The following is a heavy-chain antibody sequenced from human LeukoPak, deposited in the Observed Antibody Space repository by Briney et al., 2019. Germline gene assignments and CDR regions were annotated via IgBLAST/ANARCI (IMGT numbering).Heavy chain of an antibody. V-gene: IGHV1-69*05. D-gene: IGHD3-10*01. CDR3: ARETPDYYGSGGREAHGAFDI. Sequence: ASVKVSCKASGGTFSSYAISWVRQAPGQGLEWMGGIIPIFGTANYAQKFQGRVTITTDESTSTAYMELSSLRSEDTAVYYCARETPDYYGSGGREAHGAFDIWGQGTMVTVSS. CDR1: GGTFSSYA. J-gene: IGHJ3*02. CDR2: IIPIFGTA.